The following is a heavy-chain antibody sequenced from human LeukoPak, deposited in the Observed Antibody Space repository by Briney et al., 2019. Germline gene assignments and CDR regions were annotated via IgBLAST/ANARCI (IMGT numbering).Heavy chain of an antibody. CDR2: ISSSSSYI. CDR3: ARDKVYGDLFFDY. CDR1: GFTFSSYS. J-gene: IGHJ4*02. Sequence: PWGSLRLSCAASGFTFSSYSMNWVRQAPGKGLEWVSSISSSSSYIYYADSVKGRFTISRDNAKNSLYLQMNSLRAEDTAVYYCARDKVYGDLFFDYWGQGTLVTVSS. V-gene: IGHV3-21*01. D-gene: IGHD4-17*01.